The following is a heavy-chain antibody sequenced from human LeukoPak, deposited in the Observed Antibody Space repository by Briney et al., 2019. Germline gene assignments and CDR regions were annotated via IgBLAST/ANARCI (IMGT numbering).Heavy chain of an antibody. V-gene: IGHV1-24*01. Sequence: GASVKVSCKVSGYTLTELSMHWVRQAPGKGLEWMGNFDPEDGETIYAQKFQGRVTMTEDTSTDTAYMGLSSLRSEDTAVYYCATRSLAAAGTKISDYWGQGTLVTVSS. CDR3: ATRSLAAAGTKISDY. J-gene: IGHJ4*02. CDR1: GYTLTELS. D-gene: IGHD6-13*01. CDR2: FDPEDGET.